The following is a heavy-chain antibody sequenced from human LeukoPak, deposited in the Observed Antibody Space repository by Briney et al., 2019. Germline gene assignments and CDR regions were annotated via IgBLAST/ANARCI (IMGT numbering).Heavy chain of an antibody. CDR1: GCLFTSYW. Sequence: GASLQISCKAPGCLFTSYWIGWVRQMPGKGLEGMGIIYPGDSDTRYSPSFQGQVTLSADKSITTAYLQWSSLQASDSAIYYCARRHGCGWYYFDYWGQGTLVTVSS. V-gene: IGHV5-51*01. CDR3: ARRHGCGWYYFDY. D-gene: IGHD6-19*01. J-gene: IGHJ4*02. CDR2: IYPGDSDT.